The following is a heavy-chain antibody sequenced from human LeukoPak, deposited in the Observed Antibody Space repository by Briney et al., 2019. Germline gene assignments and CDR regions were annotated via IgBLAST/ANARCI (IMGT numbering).Heavy chain of an antibody. CDR1: GYSFTSYD. Sequence: ASVKVSCKASGYSFTSYDINWLRQATGQGPEWMGWMNANSGDTGYAQRFQGRVTMTRNTSIRTAYMELTSLTPDDTAVYYCARACSGGTCFNWFDPWGQGTLVIVSS. CDR3: ARACSGGTCFNWFDP. J-gene: IGHJ5*02. D-gene: IGHD2-15*01. V-gene: IGHV1-8*01. CDR2: MNANSGDT.